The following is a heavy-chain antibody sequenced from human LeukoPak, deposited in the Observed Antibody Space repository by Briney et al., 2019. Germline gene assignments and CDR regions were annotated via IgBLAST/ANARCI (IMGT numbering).Heavy chain of an antibody. J-gene: IGHJ5*02. CDR1: GGTFSSYA. D-gene: IGHD3-22*01. V-gene: IGHV1-69*04. CDR3: ARDFGTQDYYDSSGYTGP. CDR2: IIPILGIA. Sequence: SVKVSCKASGGTFSSYAISWVRQAPGQGLEWMGRIIPILGIANYAQKFQGRVTIAADKSTSTAYMELSSLRSEDTAVYYCARDFGTQDYYDSSGYTGPWDQGTLVTVSS.